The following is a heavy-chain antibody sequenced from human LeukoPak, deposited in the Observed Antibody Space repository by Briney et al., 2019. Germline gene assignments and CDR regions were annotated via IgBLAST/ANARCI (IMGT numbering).Heavy chain of an antibody. Sequence: ASVKVSCKASGYTFISYYMHWVRQAPGQGLEWMGIINPSGGSTSYAQKFQGRVTMTRDTSTSTVYMELSSLRSEDTAVYYCARGLNYYDSSGYYGYLYYYYYYYMDVWGKGTTVTISS. V-gene: IGHV1-46*01. J-gene: IGHJ6*03. CDR3: ARGLNYYDSSGYYGYLYYYYYYYMDV. CDR1: GYTFISYY. D-gene: IGHD3-22*01. CDR2: INPSGGST.